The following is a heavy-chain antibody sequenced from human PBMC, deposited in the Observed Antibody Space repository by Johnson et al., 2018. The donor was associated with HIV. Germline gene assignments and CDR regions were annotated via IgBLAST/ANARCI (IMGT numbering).Heavy chain of an antibody. D-gene: IGHD1-26*01. J-gene: IGHJ3*02. CDR1: GFTFSRHG. Sequence: VQLVESGGGVVQPGRSLRLSCAASGFTFSRHGMHRGRQAPGKGLEWVAVISYDGSKRNYADSVKGRFTISRDSSKKTLYLEMNGLRAEDTAVYYCARDLTGSYAVDIWGHGTMVTVSS. CDR3: ARDLTGSYAVDI. V-gene: IGHV3-30-3*01. CDR2: ISYDGSKR.